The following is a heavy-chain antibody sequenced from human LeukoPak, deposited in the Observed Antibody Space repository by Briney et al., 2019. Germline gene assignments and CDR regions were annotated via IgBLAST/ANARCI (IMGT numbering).Heavy chain of an antibody. Sequence: GGSLRLSCAASGFTFSSYGMHWVRQAPGKGLEWVAFIRYDGSNKYYADSVKGRFTISRDNSKNTLYLQMNSLRAEDTAVYYCAKGSGYYGSGSYLGDYWGQGTLVTVSS. V-gene: IGHV3-30*02. D-gene: IGHD3-10*01. CDR1: GFTFSSYG. CDR2: IRYDGSNK. J-gene: IGHJ4*02. CDR3: AKGSGYYGSGSYLGDY.